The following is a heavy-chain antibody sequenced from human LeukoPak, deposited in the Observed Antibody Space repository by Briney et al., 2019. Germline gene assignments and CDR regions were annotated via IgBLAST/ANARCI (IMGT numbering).Heavy chain of an antibody. V-gene: IGHV3-30*02. CDR1: GFPFSSYG. D-gene: IGHD3-22*01. CDR3: AKGLESSGHYYGFDY. CDR2: IRYDGSNK. Sequence: GGSLSLSCAASGFPFSSYGMHCVRQAPGKGLEWVAFIRYDGSNKYYADSVKGRFTISRDNSKNTLYLQMNSLRAEDTAVYYCAKGLESSGHYYGFDYWGQGTLVTVSS. J-gene: IGHJ4*02.